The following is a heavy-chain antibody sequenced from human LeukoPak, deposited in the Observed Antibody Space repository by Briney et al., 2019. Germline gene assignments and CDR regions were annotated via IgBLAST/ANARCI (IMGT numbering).Heavy chain of an antibody. V-gene: IGHV3-30*02. CDR2: IWYDGSNK. CDR1: GFTFSSYA. CDR3: AKDRYSSGWRLFDY. D-gene: IGHD6-19*01. Sequence: GGSLRLSCAASGFTFSSYAMSWVRQAPGKGLEWVAVIWYDGSNKYYADSVKGRFTISRDNSKNTLYLQMNSLRAEDTAVYYCAKDRYSSGWRLFDYWGQGTLVTVSS. J-gene: IGHJ4*02.